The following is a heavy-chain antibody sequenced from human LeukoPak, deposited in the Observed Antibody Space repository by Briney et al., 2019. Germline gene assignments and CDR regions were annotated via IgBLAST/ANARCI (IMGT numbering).Heavy chain of an antibody. CDR1: GGSISSYY. Sequence: SETLSLTCTVSGGSISSYYWSWIRQPPGKGLEWIGYIYYSGTTYHNPSLKSRVTISVDTSKNEFSLKLGSVTAADTAVYYCARSIQYWPHATFDSWGQGTLVTVSS. CDR3: ARSIQYWPHATFDS. J-gene: IGHJ4*02. CDR2: IYYSGTT. D-gene: IGHD2-8*02. V-gene: IGHV4-59*12.